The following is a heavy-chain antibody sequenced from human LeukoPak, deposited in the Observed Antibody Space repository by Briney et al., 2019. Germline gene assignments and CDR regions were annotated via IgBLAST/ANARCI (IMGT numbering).Heavy chain of an antibody. CDR2: VNHSGYT. CDR3: TRMITGHDY. J-gene: IGHJ4*02. D-gene: IGHD3-16*01. CDR1: GVSFDDYY. V-gene: IGHV4-34*01. Sequence: PSETLSLTCAVSGVSFDDYYWAWVRQTPGKGLEWIGEVNHSGYTNDSPSLKSRVTLSIDTSRKQFSLNLRSVTVADAGTYYCTRMITGHDYWGQGTLVTVSS.